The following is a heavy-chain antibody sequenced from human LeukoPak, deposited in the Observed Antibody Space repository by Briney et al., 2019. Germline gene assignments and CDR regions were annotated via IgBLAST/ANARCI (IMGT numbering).Heavy chain of an antibody. J-gene: IGHJ4*02. D-gene: IGHD2-2*01. CDR1: GGSISSYY. CDR2: IYYSGST. V-gene: IGHV4-59*01. Sequence: PSETLPLTCTVSGGSISSYYWSWIRQPPGKGLEWIGYIYYSGSTNYNPSLKSRVTISVDTSKNQFSLKLSSVTAADTAVYYCARAGSRIVVVPAAMGSVVGSVGYFDYWGQGTLVTVSS. CDR3: ARAGSRIVVVPAAMGSVVGSVGYFDY.